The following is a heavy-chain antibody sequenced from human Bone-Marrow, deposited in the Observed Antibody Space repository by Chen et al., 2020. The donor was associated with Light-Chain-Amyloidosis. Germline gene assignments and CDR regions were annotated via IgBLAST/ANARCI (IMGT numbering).Heavy chain of an antibody. Sequence: EVQLVESGGGLVKPGGSLRLSCAASGFTLSNAWMSWVRQAPGKGLEWVGRIKSKTDGGTTDSAAPLKGRFTISRDDTKNTLYLQMNSLKTEDTAVYYCTTSPNDYGDYYFDYWGQGTLVTVSS. CDR1: GFTLSNAW. CDR2: IKSKTDGGTT. J-gene: IGHJ4*02. V-gene: IGHV3-15*01. D-gene: IGHD4-17*01. CDR3: TTSPNDYGDYYFDY.